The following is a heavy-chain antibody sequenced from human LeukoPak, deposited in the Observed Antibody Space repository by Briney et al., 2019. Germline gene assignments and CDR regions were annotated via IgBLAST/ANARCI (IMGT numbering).Heavy chain of an antibody. CDR2: IYYSGST. CDR3: ARVNYYYGSGLDY. D-gene: IGHD3-10*01. V-gene: IGHV4-39*01. Sequence: PSETLSLTCTVSGGSISSSSYYWGWLRQPPGKGLEWIGSIYYSGSTYYNPSLKSRVTISVDTSKNQFSLKLSFVTAADTAVYYCARVNYYYGSGLDYWGQGTLVTVSS. CDR1: GGSISSSSYY. J-gene: IGHJ4*02.